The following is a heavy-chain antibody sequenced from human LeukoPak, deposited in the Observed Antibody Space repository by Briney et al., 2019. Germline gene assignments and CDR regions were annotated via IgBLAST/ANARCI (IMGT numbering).Heavy chain of an antibody. V-gene: IGHV3-64*01. CDR3: ARVGDNTAFDY. Sequence: GGSLRLSCAASGFTVSTYALHWVRQVPGKGLEYVSAISSIGGTTYYANSVKGRFTISRDNSKNTLYLQMGSLKPEDTAVYYWARVGDNTAFDYWGQGTLVTVSS. CDR2: ISSIGGTT. J-gene: IGHJ4*02. D-gene: IGHD2-21*01. CDR1: GFTVSTYA.